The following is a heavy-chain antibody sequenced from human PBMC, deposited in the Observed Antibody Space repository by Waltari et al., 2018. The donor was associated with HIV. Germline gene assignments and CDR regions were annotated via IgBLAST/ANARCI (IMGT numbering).Heavy chain of an antibody. CDR2: MYYGGRT. CDR3: ARQVRGHGFLANLYYFDF. D-gene: IGHD3-3*01. J-gene: IGHJ4*02. CDR1: GGPISSSEYY. Sequence: QLQLQESGPGLVKPSETLSLTCTVSGGPISSSEYYWGWIRQPPGHGLEWIGNMYYGGRTYYNPSLKSRVTISVDTSKNQFSLKLDSVTAADTAVYFCARQVRGHGFLANLYYFDFWGQGALVTVSS. V-gene: IGHV4-39*01.